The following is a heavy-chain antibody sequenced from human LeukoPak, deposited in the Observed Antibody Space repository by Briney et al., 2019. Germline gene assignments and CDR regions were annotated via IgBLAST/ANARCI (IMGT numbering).Heavy chain of an antibody. CDR1: GGSFCGYY. D-gene: IGHD4-11*01. CDR3: ARGANSNYVYDY. V-gene: IGHV4-34*01. CDR2: INHSGST. J-gene: IGHJ4*02. Sequence: PSETLSLTCAVYGGSFCGYYRSWIRQPPGKGLEWIGEINHSGSTNYNPSLKSRVTISVDTSKNQFSLKLSSVTAADTAVYYCARGANSNYVYDYWGQGTLVTVSS.